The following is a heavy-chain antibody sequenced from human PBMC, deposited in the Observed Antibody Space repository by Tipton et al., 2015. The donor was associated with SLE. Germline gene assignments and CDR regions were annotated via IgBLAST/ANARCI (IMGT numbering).Heavy chain of an antibody. Sequence: LRLSCTVSGGSISSYYWSWIRQPPGKGLEWIGYIYYSGSTNYNPSLKSRATISVDTSKNQFSLKLSSVTAADTAVYYCARLGTGIFDYWGQGTLVTVSS. CDR1: GGSISSYY. CDR3: ARLGTGIFDY. V-gene: IGHV4-59*01. CDR2: IYYSGST. D-gene: IGHD1-1*01. J-gene: IGHJ4*02.